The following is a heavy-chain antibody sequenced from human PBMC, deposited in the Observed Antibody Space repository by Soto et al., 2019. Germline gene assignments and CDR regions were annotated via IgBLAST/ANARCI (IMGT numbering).Heavy chain of an antibody. J-gene: IGHJ6*02. D-gene: IGHD2-21*02. Sequence: QVPLQESGPGLVKPSQTLSLTCTVSGGSISSGGYYWSWIRQHPGKGLEWIGYIYYSGSTYYNPSLKSRVTISVDTSKNQFSLNLSSVTAADTAVYYCARVCGGDCHYGMDVWGQGTTVTVSS. V-gene: IGHV4-31*03. CDR2: IYYSGST. CDR3: ARVCGGDCHYGMDV. CDR1: GGSISSGGYY.